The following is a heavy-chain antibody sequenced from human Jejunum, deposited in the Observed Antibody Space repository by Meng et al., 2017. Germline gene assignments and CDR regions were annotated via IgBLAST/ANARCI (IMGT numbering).Heavy chain of an antibody. CDR3: ARVRPTIDY. V-gene: IGHV4-39*07. CDR2: IDDSGIT. CDR1: GGSISSSNNY. D-gene: IGHD5-12*01. Sequence: GSLRLSCTVSGGSISSSNNYWGWIRQPPGKGLEWIGSIDDSGITYYTPSLKSRVTISVDTSNNQFSLELTSVTAADTAVYYCARVRPTIDYWGQGILVTVSS. J-gene: IGHJ4*02.